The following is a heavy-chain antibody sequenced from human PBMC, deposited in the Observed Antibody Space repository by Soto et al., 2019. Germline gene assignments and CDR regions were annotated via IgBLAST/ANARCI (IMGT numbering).Heavy chain of an antibody. CDR2: IFHTGNT. J-gene: IGHJ4*02. CDR3: ARNLFDSRGYPPEV. D-gene: IGHD3-22*01. V-gene: IGHV4-4*02. Sequence: QVQLQESGPGLVKPSGTLSLTCTISGVSISSGKWWGWVRQPPGEGREWIGEIFHTGNTDYKPSLKSRVSILVDKSKNQFSLNLDSVTAADTAVYYCARNLFDSRGYPPEVWGQGILVTVSS. CDR1: GVSISSGKW.